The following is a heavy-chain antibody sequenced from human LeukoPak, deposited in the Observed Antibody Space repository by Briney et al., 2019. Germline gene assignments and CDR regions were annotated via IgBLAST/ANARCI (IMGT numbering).Heavy chain of an antibody. CDR1: EFTFSDYY. Sequence: GGSLRLSCAASEFTFSDYYMSWIRQAPGKGLEWVSYISSSGSTIYYADSVKGRFTISRDNAKNSLFLQMNSLRGEDTAVYYCGREIQAPGKTLEYWGQGTLVTVSS. CDR3: GREIQAPGKTLEY. V-gene: IGHV3-11*04. CDR2: ISSSGSTI. J-gene: IGHJ4*02.